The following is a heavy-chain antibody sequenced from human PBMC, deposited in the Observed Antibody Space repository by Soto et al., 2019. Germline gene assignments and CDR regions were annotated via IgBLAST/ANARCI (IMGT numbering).Heavy chain of an antibody. J-gene: IGHJ5*02. V-gene: IGHV4-4*07. CDR1: GGSISSYY. CDR3: ARDRGLGTVDSPPWFDP. D-gene: IGHD3-22*01. Sequence: QVQLQESGPGLVKPSETLSLTCTVYGGSISSYYWSCLRQPAGKGLEWIVRIYTRGSTNYNPSLKSRVPMSVDTSKNQLSRKLCSVTAADNAVDFDARDRGLGTVDSPPWFDPLVQGTLVTVSS. CDR2: IYTRGST.